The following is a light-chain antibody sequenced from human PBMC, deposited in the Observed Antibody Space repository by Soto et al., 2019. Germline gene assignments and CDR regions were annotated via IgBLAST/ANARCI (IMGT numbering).Light chain of an antibody. CDR2: DAS. J-gene: IGKJ1*01. CDR3: QQYDDWTET. CDR1: QSVSSN. V-gene: IGKV3-15*01. Sequence: EKVMTQSPATLSVSPGERATLSCRASQSVSSNLAWYQQKPGQAPRLLIYDASTRATGIPARFSGSGSGTEFTLTISSLQSEDLAVYYCQQYDDWTETLGQRTKVDSK.